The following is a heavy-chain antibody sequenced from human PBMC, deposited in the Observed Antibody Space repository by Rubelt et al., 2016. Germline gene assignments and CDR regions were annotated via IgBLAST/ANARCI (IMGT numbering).Heavy chain of an antibody. CDR3: ARMVNDFWSGYHNWFDP. J-gene: IGHJ5*02. CDR2: IIPILGIA. CDR1: GGTFSSYA. V-gene: IGHV1-69*04. Sequence: QVQLVQSGAEVKKPGSSVKVSCKASGGTFSSYAISWVRQAPGQGLEWMGRIIPILGIANYAQKFQGRGPITADKSTGTAYMELSSLRSEDTAVYYCARMVNDFWSGYHNWFDPWGQGTLVTVSS. D-gene: IGHD3-3*01.